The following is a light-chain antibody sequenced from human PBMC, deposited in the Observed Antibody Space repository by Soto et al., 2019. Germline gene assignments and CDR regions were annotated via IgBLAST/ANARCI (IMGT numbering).Light chain of an antibody. CDR2: GAS. J-gene: IGKJ5*01. Sequence: EIVMTQSPATLPVSPGERATLSCRASQSVSSNLAWYQQKPGQAPRLLIYGASTRATGIPARFSGSGSGTEFTLPISRLQPEDIATYYCQQYENLPTFGQGTRLEIK. CDR3: QQYENLPT. CDR1: QSVSSN. V-gene: IGKV3-15*01.